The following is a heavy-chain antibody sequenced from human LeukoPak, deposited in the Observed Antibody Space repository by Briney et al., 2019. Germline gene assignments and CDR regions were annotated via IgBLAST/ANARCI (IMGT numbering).Heavy chain of an antibody. D-gene: IGHD6-13*01. Sequence: ASVKVSCKASGYTFTSYAMHWVRQAPGQRLEWMGWINAGNGNTKYSQKFQGRVTITRDTSASTAYMELSSLRSEDTAVYYCARVNGRSWYRGDFDYWGQGTLVTVSS. CDR3: ARVNGRSWYRGDFDY. CDR2: INAGNGNT. CDR1: GYTFTSYA. J-gene: IGHJ4*02. V-gene: IGHV1-3*01.